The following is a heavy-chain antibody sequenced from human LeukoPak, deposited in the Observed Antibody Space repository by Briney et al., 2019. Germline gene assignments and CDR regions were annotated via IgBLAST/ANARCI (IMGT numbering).Heavy chain of an antibody. D-gene: IGHD2-15*01. CDR3: ARGYSRFDY. CDR2: IKSKISGGTT. J-gene: IGHJ4*02. CDR1: GFTFSNAW. Sequence: GGSLGLSCAASGFTFSNAWMYWVRQAPGKGLEWVGRIKSKISGGTTDYADSVKGRFTISRDNAKNSLYLQMNSLRAEDTALYYCARGYSRFDYWGQGTLVTVSS. V-gene: IGHV3-15*01.